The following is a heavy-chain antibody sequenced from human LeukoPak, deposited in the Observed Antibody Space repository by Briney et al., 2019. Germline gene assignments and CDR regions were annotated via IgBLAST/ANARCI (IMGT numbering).Heavy chain of an antibody. D-gene: IGHD2/OR15-2a*01. CDR3: AKQYYDAFDI. V-gene: IGHV3-30*18. CDR1: GFPFSSYA. CDR2: ISYDGSNK. J-gene: IGHJ3*02. Sequence: GGSLRLSCSASGFPFSSYAMHWVRQAPGKGLEWVAVISYDGSNKYYADSVKGRFTISRDSSKNTLYLQMNSLRAEDTAVYYCAKQYYDAFDIWGQGTMVTVSS.